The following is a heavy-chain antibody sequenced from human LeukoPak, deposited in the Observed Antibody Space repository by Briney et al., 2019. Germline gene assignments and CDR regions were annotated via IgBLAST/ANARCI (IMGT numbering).Heavy chain of an antibody. V-gene: IGHV4-38-2*02. Sequence: SETLSLTCTVSGGSLGPCYYWGWIRQPPGKGLEWIGTFHHRGTTYYSPSLKSRVTTSGDTSKNQFSLKLTPVTAADTAVYYCVRLGCSNFDPPHLWDRGTLVTVSS. CDR3: VRLGCSNFDPPHL. J-gene: IGHJ5*02. CDR1: GGSLGPCYY. D-gene: IGHD1-1*01. CDR2: FHHRGTT.